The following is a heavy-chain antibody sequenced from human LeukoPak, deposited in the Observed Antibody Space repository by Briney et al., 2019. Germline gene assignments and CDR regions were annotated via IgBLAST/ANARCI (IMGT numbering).Heavy chain of an antibody. CDR3: ARRGTVVRAFDI. CDR1: GGSFSGYY. J-gene: IGHJ3*02. D-gene: IGHD2-2*01. V-gene: IGHV4-34*01. Sequence: SETLSLTCAVYGGSFSGYYWSWIRQPPGKGLEWIGEINHSGSTNYNPSLKSRVTISVDTSKNQFSLKLSSVTAADTAVYYCARRGTVVRAFDIWGQGTMVTVSS. CDR2: INHSGST.